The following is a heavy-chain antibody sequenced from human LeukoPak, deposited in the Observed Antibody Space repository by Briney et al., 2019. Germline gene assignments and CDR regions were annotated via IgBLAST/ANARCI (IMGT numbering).Heavy chain of an antibody. D-gene: IGHD3-10*01. CDR3: ARVGPMVRAVFDF. CDR1: GGSISGNFF. J-gene: IGHJ4*02. CDR2: ISPSGTT. Sequence: SETLSLTCTVSGGSISGNFFWSWLRQPPGKGLWWIGYISPSGTTFYNPSFRSRLDVSIDTSKDQFYLHLNCVTVEDTAVYFCARVGPMVRAVFDFWGQGILVAVSS. V-gene: IGHV4-30-4*01.